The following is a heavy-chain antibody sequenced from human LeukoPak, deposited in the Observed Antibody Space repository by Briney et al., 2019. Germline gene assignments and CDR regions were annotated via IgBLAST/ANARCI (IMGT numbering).Heavy chain of an antibody. CDR2: ISGSGGST. CDR1: GFTFSSYA. D-gene: IGHD2-15*01. J-gene: IGHJ4*02. CDR3: ANKWSFLYYFDY. V-gene: IGHV3-23*01. Sequence: GGSLRLSCAASGFTFSSYAMSWVRQAPGKGLEWVSAISGSGGSTYYADSVKGRFTISRDNSKNTLYLQMNSLRAEDTAVYYCANKWSFLYYFDYWGQGTLVTVSS.